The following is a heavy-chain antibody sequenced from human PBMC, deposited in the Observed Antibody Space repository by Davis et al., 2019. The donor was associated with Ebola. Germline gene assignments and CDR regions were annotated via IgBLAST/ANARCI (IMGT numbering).Heavy chain of an antibody. Sequence: GGSLRLSCAASGFTFSSYAMYWVRQAPGKGLEWVAVISYDGSNKYYADSVKGRFTISRDNSKNTLYLQMNSLRAEDTAVYYCARDDSEWELLGGVDYWGQGTLVTVSS. CDR3: ARDDSEWELLGGVDY. V-gene: IGHV3-30-3*01. D-gene: IGHD1-26*01. CDR1: GFTFSSYA. J-gene: IGHJ4*02. CDR2: ISYDGSNK.